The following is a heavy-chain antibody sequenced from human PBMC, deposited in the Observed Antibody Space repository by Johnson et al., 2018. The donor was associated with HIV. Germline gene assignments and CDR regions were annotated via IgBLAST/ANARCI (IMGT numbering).Heavy chain of an antibody. CDR1: GFTFSSYW. J-gene: IGHJ3*01. CDR3: ARSSSTAAPGRDAFDR. Sequence: VQLVESGGGLVQPGGSLRLSCAASGFTFSSYWMSWVRQAPGKGLEWVANIKQDGSEKYYVDSVKGRFTISRDNAKNSLYLQMNSLSTEDPAVYYCARSSSTAAPGRDAFDRWGQGTMVTVSS. CDR2: IKQDGSEK. D-gene: IGHD6-13*01. V-gene: IGHV3-7*01.